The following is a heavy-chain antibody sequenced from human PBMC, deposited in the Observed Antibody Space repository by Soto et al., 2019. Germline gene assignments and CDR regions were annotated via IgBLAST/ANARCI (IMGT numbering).Heavy chain of an antibody. J-gene: IGHJ6*02. CDR3: TSLYSGYESHYYSYGMDV. Sequence: GGSLRLSCAASGFTFSNAWMNGVRQATGKGLEWVGRIKSKTDGGTTDYAAPVKGRFTISRDDSKNTLYMQMNSLKTEDTAVNYCTSLYSGYESHYYSYGMDVWGQGTTVTVSS. V-gene: IGHV3-15*07. D-gene: IGHD5-12*01. CDR1: GFTFSNAW. CDR2: IKSKTDGGTT.